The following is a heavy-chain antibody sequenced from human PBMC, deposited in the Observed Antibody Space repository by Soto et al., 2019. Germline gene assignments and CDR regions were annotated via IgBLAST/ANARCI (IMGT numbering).Heavy chain of an antibody. V-gene: IGHV4-59*01. CDR2: IYYRGST. Sequence: SATLSLTCTVSGGSISSYYWSWIRQPPGKGLEWIGYIYYRGSTNYNPSLKSRVTISVDTSKNQFSLKLSSVTAADTAVYYCARGSGYSGYDGIDPWGQGTLVTVSS. D-gene: IGHD5-12*01. CDR3: ARGSGYSGYDGIDP. J-gene: IGHJ5*02. CDR1: GGSISSYY.